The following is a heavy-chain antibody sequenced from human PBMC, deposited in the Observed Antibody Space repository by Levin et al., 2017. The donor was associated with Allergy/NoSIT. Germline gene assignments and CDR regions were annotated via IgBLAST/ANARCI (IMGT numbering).Heavy chain of an antibody. Sequence: GESLKISCAASGFIFSSYAMSWVRQAPGKGLEWVSAITGSGGNTYYADSVKGRFTISRDNSKNTLYLQMNSLRAEDTAVYYCAGSNDGDAYYYYYMDVWGKGTTVTVSS. V-gene: IGHV3-23*01. CDR3: AGSNDGDAYYYYYMDV. D-gene: IGHD1-1*01. J-gene: IGHJ6*03. CDR1: GFIFSSYA. CDR2: ITGSGGNT.